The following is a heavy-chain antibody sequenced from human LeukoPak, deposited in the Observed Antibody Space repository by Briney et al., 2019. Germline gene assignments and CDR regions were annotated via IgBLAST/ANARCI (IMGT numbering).Heavy chain of an antibody. D-gene: IGHD3-10*01. V-gene: IGHV3-48*02. Sequence: GGSLRLSCAASGFRFSGYSMNWVRQAPGKGLEWLSYMSPVTNTIYYADSVMGRFIISRDNAKNSLYLQMNSLRDEDTAVYYCARDRSASGNYYTYDYWGQGTLVTVSS. CDR2: MSPVTNTI. J-gene: IGHJ4*02. CDR3: ARDRSASGNYYTYDY. CDR1: GFRFSGYS.